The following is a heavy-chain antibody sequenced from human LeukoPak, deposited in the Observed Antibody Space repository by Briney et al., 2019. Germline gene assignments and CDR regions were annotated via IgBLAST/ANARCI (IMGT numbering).Heavy chain of an antibody. CDR3: AKGVVAVVAATGFDY. J-gene: IGHJ4*02. V-gene: IGHV3-74*03. CDR1: GFTFSSYW. D-gene: IGHD2-15*01. CDR2: INSDGSST. Sequence: GGSLRLSCAASGFTFSSYWMHWVRQAPGKGLLWVSRINSDGSSTTYADSVKGRFTISRDNAKNTLYLQMNSLRAEDPALYYCAKGVVAVVAATGFDYWGQGPLVTVSS.